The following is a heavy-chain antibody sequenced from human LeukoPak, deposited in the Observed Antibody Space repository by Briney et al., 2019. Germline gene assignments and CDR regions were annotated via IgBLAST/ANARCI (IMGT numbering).Heavy chain of an antibody. CDR1: GFTLSSSW. CDR3: VRDFSGEDDF. D-gene: IGHD1-26*01. CDR2: MNEDGRRT. V-gene: IGHV3-74*01. Sequence: GGSLRLSCAASGFTLSSSWMHWVRQVPGEGLVWVARMNEDGRRTDVAGSVRGRFTISRDIAKNTLFLQMNSLRVEDTAVYHCVRDFSGEDDFWGQGTLVAVSS. J-gene: IGHJ4*02.